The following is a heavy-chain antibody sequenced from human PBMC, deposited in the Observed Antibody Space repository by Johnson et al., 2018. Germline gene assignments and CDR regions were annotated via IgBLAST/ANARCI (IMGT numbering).Heavy chain of an antibody. CDR2: INPSGGST. J-gene: IGHJ6*02. D-gene: IGHD4-17*01. CDR1: GYTFTNYY. CDR3: SRGSAVTTYYYSMDV. V-gene: IGHV1-46*01. Sequence: QVQLVQSGAEVKKPGASXKVSCKASGYTFTNYYMQWVREAPGQGLEWLGIINPSGGSTTYAQKFQGRVTMTRDTSTSTAYMELSSLRTEDPAVYYCSRGSAVTTYYYSMDVWGQGTTVTVSS.